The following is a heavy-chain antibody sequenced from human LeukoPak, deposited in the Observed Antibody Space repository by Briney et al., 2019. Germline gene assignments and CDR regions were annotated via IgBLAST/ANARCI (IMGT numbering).Heavy chain of an antibody. V-gene: IGHV4-34*01. D-gene: IGHD2-15*01. Sequence: PSETLSFTCAVYGGSLSGHYWSWIRQPPGKGLEWIGEINHSGSTTYNPSLKSRVTISVDTSKNQFSLKLTSVTAADTAVYYCARNEDCSGGSCYNWFDPWGQGTLVTVSS. CDR3: ARNEDCSGGSCYNWFDP. CDR2: INHSGST. J-gene: IGHJ5*02. CDR1: GGSLSGHY.